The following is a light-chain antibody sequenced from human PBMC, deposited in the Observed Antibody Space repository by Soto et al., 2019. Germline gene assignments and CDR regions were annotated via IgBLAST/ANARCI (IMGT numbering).Light chain of an antibody. CDR2: GAS. V-gene: IGKV3-20*01. Sequence: EIVLTQSPGTLSLSPGERATLSCRASQSVSNNYLAWYQQKPGQAPRLLIYGASSRATGVPDRFSGSGSGTEFTLTISSLQSEDFAVYYCQQYGSSPTFGQGTKVDIK. CDR1: QSVSNNY. J-gene: IGKJ1*01. CDR3: QQYGSSPT.